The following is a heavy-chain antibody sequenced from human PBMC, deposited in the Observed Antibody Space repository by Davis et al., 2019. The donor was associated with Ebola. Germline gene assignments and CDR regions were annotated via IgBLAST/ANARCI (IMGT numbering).Heavy chain of an antibody. CDR2: ISPYNGNT. Sequence: AASAKVSCKASGYTFTRYGISWGRQAPGQGLERLGWISPYNGNTNYAQNSQGRVTMTTVTSTSTAYMEVRSLRYDDTAVYYCARAVTMVLPSGWFDPWGQGTLVTVSS. CDR3: ARAVTMVLPSGWFDP. V-gene: IGHV1-18*01. J-gene: IGHJ5*02. CDR1: GYTFTRYG. D-gene: IGHD3-10*01.